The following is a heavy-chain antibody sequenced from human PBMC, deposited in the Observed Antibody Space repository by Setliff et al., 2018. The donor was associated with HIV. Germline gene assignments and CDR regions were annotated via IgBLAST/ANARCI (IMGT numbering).Heavy chain of an antibody. CDR1: GGSISSHY. V-gene: IGHV4-59*11. D-gene: IGHD3-22*01. CDR3: ARDKGRPHHFDNNGYYRSDTFDI. Sequence: SETLSLTCTVSGGSISSHYWSWIRQPPGKGLEWIGSIYYNGITNYNPSLKSRVTVSVDTSKNQFSLKLSSVTAADTAVYYCARDKGRPHHFDNNGYYRSDTFDIWGHGTMVTVSS. CDR2: IYYNGIT. J-gene: IGHJ3*02.